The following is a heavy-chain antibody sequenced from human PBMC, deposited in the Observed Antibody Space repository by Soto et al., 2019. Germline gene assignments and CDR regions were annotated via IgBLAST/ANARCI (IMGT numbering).Heavy chain of an antibody. CDR3: VRREGYSYGLGVDY. CDR1: GGSISSSSYY. D-gene: IGHD5-18*01. Sequence: QLQLQESGPGLVKPSETLSLTCTVSGGSISSSSYYWGWIRQPPGKGLEWIGSIYYSGSTYYNPSLKSRVTRSVDTSKNQFSLKLSSVTAADTAVYYCVRREGYSYGLGVDYWGQGTLVTVSS. J-gene: IGHJ4*02. V-gene: IGHV4-39*01. CDR2: IYYSGST.